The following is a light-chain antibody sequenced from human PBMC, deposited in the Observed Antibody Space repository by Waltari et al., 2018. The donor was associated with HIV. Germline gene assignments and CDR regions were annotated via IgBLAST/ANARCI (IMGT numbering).Light chain of an antibody. V-gene: IGLV2-14*03. CDR2: DVN. Sequence: HSALTQPASVSGSPGQSITIPCTGTSSDVGGYNYVPWYRLHPGEVPKLMIFDVNNRPSGVSNRFSGSKSGNTASLTISGLQVEDEADYYCSSYTSSSIVIFGGGTKVTVL. CDR1: SSDVGGYNY. J-gene: IGLJ2*01. CDR3: SSYTSSSIVI.